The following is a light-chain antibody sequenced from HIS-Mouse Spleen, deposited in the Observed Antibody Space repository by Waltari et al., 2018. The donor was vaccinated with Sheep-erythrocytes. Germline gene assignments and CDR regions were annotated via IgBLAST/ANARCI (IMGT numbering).Light chain of an antibody. V-gene: IGLV2-23*01. CDR2: EGS. J-gene: IGLJ3*02. CDR1: SRAVGSYTL. Sequence: QSALTQTASVSGSPGHSITIPCTGTSRAVGSYTLVSWYQQHPGKAPKLMIYEGSKRPSGVSNRFSGSKSGNTASLTISGLQAEDEADYYCCSYAGSSTPWVFGGGTKLTVL. CDR3: CSYAGSSTPWV.